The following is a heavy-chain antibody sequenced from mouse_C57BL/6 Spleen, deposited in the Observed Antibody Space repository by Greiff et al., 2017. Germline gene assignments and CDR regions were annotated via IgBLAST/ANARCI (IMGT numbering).Heavy chain of an antibody. J-gene: IGHJ2*01. D-gene: IGHD1-1*01. CDR3: ARTDYYGSSYFDY. CDR2: INPNNGGT. CDR1: GYTFTDYN. Sequence: VKPGASVKMSCKASGYTFTDYNMHWVKQSHGKSLEWIGYINPNNGGTSYNQKFKGKATLTVNKSSSTAYMELRSLTSEDSAVYYCARTDYYGSSYFDYWGQGTTLTVSS. V-gene: IGHV1-22*01.